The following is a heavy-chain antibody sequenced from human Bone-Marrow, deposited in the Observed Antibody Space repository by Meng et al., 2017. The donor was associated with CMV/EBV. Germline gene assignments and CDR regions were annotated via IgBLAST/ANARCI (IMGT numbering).Heavy chain of an antibody. Sequence: LQESGPVLVKPSGTLSLTCTVSGGPISSYYWSWIRPSAGKGLEWIGRIYTSGSTTYNPSLKSRVTMSVDTSKNQFSLKLSSVTAADTAVYYCARAMVRGVQRYFDYWGQGTLVTVSS. CDR3: ARAMVRGVQRYFDY. V-gene: IGHV4-4*07. CDR2: IYTSGST. CDR1: GGPISSYY. D-gene: IGHD3-10*01. J-gene: IGHJ4*02.